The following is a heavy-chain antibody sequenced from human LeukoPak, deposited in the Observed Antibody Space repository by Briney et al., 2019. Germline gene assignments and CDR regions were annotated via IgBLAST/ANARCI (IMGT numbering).Heavy chain of an antibody. J-gene: IGHJ5*02. D-gene: IGHD5-12*01. CDR2: INPNSGGT. CDR3: ARDGYQNSNWFDP. Sequence: ASVKVSCKASGYTFTGYYIHWVRQAPGQGLEWMGWINPNSGGTNYAQKLQGRVTMTTDTSTSTAYMELRSLRSDDTAVYYCARDGYQNSNWFDPWGQGTLVTVSS. CDR1: GYTFTGYY. V-gene: IGHV1-2*02.